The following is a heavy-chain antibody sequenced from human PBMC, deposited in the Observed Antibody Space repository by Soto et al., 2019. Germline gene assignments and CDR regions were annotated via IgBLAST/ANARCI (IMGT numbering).Heavy chain of an antibody. CDR1: GLTFSSIP. CDR2: FSGSGGST. D-gene: IGHD3-10*01. Sequence: EVQLLESGGGLVQPGGSRSFSCAASGLTFSSIPWSWSPRAQGKGWEGFSAFSGSGGSTYYADSVKGRFTISRDNSKNTLYLQMNSLRAEDTAVYYCATSGSSYYYYYYMDVWGKGTTVTVSS. CDR3: ATSGSSYYYYYYMDV. V-gene: IGHV3-23*01. J-gene: IGHJ6*03.